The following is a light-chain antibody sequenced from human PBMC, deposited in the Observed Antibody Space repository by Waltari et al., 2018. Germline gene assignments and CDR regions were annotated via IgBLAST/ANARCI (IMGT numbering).Light chain of an antibody. Sequence: VLTQSPVTLSSSPGERATLSCRASQSLTKRYLAWYQQKPGQAPRLLIYGASSRAVGIPDRFSGSGSGTDFTLTISRLEPEDSAVYYCQQYGSSILYTFGQGTKLEIK. CDR2: GAS. V-gene: IGKV3-20*01. J-gene: IGKJ2*01. CDR1: QSLTKRY. CDR3: QQYGSSILYT.